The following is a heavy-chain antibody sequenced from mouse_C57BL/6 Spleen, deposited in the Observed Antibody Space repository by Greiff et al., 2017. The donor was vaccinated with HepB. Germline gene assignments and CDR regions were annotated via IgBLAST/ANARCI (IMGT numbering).Heavy chain of an antibody. CDR3: ARDYSNYVGYFDV. V-gene: IGHV5-4*01. Sequence: EVKLMESGGGLVKPGGSLKLSCAASGFTFSSYAMSWVRQTPEKRLEWVATISDGGSYTYYPDNVKGRFTISRDNAKNNLYLQMSHLKSEDTAMYYCARDYSNYVGYFDVWGTGTTVTVSS. CDR2: ISDGGSYT. J-gene: IGHJ1*03. CDR1: GFTFSSYA. D-gene: IGHD2-5*01.